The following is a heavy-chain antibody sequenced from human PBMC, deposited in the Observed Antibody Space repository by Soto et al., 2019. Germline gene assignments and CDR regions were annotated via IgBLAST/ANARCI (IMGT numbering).Heavy chain of an antibody. D-gene: IGHD6-19*01. V-gene: IGHV3-30*18. J-gene: IGHJ6*02. CDR1: GFTFSSYG. Sequence: QVQLVESGGGVVQPGRSLRLSCAASGFTFSSYGMHWVRQAPGKGLEWVAVISYDGSNKYYADSVKGRFTISRHNSKNTLYLQMNSLRAEDTAVYYYAKDLLAGFYYYYYGMDVWGQGTTVTVSS. CDR2: ISYDGSNK. CDR3: AKDLLAGFYYYYYGMDV.